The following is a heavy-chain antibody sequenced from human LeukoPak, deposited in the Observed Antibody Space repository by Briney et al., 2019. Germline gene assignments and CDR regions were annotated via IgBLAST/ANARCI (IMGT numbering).Heavy chain of an antibody. CDR1: GFTFSSYA. Sequence: TGGSLRLSCAASGFTFSSYAMSWVRQAPGKGLEWVSAISGSGGSTYYADSVKGRFTISRDNSKNTLYLQMNSPRAEDTAVYYCAKVTRARYGSGSYSWFDPWGQGTLVTVSS. CDR2: ISGSGGST. CDR3: AKVTRARYGSGSYSWFDP. J-gene: IGHJ5*02. V-gene: IGHV3-23*01. D-gene: IGHD3-10*01.